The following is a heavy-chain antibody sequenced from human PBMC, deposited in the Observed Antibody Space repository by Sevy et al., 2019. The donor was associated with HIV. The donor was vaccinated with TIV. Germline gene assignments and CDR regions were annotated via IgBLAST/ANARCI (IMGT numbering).Heavy chain of an antibody. V-gene: IGHV3-11*06. D-gene: IGHD1-20*01. CDR2: ISSSSSYT. J-gene: IGHJ5*02. CDR3: ARELAYMGWFDP. Sequence: GGSLRLSCAASGFTFRDYYMSWIRQAPGKGLEWVSYISSSSSYTNYADSVKGRFTISRDNAKNSLYLQMNSLRAEDTAVYYCARELAYMGWFDPWGQGTLVTVSS. CDR1: GFTFRDYY.